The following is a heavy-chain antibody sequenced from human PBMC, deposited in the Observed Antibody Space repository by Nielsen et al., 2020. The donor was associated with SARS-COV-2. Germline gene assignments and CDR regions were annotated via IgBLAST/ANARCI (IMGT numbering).Heavy chain of an antibody. CDR2: ISYDGSNK. D-gene: IGHD1-26*01. J-gene: IGHJ4*02. V-gene: IGHV3-30*18. CDR1: GFTFSSYG. Sequence: GGSLRLSCAASGFTFSSYGMHWVRQAPGKGLEWVAVISYDGSNKYYADSVKGRFTISRDNSKNTRYLQMNSLGAEDTAVYYFAKTYSGSYHGHFDYWGQGTLVTVSP. CDR3: AKTYSGSYHGHFDY.